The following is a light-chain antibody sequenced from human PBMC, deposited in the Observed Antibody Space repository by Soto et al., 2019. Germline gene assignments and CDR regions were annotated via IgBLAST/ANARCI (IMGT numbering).Light chain of an antibody. CDR1: SSDVGGFNY. CDR2: DVT. V-gene: IGLV2-14*03. CDR3: ASYSTITTSGV. J-gene: IGLJ3*02. Sequence: QSVLTQPPSASGTPGQRVTISCTGTSSDVGGFNYVSWYQQHPGKAPKVIISDVTKRPSGVSNRFSGSKSGNTASLTISGLQAEDEADYYCASYSTITTSGVFGGGTKVTVL.